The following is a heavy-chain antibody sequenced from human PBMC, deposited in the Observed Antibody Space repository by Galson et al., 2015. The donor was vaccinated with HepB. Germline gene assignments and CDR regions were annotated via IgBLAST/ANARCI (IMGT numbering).Heavy chain of an antibody. CDR1: GFTFSNYW. CDR2: INTDGSST. D-gene: IGHD5-18*01. Sequence: SLRLSCAASGFTFSNYWMHWVRQDPGKGLVWVSRINTDGSSTSYADSVKGRFTISRDNARNTLYLQMNSLRVEDTAVYYCARGYSYGYKYYFDYWGPGILVTVSS. J-gene: IGHJ4*02. V-gene: IGHV3-74*01. CDR3: ARGYSYGYKYYFDY.